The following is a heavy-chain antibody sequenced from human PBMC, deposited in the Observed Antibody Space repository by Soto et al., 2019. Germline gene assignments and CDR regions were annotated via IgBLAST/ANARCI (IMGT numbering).Heavy chain of an antibody. V-gene: IGHV1-18*01. Sequence: ASVKVSCKASGYTFTSYGISWVRQAPGQGLAWMGWISAYNGNTNYAQKLQGRVTMTTDTSTSTAYMELRSLRSDDTAVYYCARVFVDLLFTVTTNNWLDPWGQGTLVTVAS. CDR3: ARVFVDLLFTVTTNNWLDP. CDR1: GYTFTSYG. CDR2: ISAYNGNT. D-gene: IGHD4-17*01. J-gene: IGHJ5*02.